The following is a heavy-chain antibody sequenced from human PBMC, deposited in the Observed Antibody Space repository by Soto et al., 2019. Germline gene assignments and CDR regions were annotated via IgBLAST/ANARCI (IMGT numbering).Heavy chain of an antibody. V-gene: IGHV1-18*01. J-gene: IGHJ6*02. CDR3: ERGGKDCTNGVFSFYGMDV. CDR2: ISAYNGNT. D-gene: IGHD2-8*01. Sequence: QVQLVQSGAEVKKPGASVKVSCKASGYTFTSYGISWVRQAPGQGLEWMGWISAYNGNTNYAQKFQGRVTMTTDKSTSTAYMELRSLRSDDTAVYYCERGGKDCTNGVFSFYGMDVWGQGTTVTVSS. CDR1: GYTFTSYG.